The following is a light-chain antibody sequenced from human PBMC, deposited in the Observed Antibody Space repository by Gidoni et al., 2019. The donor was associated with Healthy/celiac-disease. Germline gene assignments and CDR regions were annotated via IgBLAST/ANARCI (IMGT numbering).Light chain of an antibody. V-gene: IGLV2-8*01. CDR2: EVS. CDR3: SSYAGSNNVV. J-gene: IGLJ2*01. CDR1: SSDVGGYNY. Sequence: QSALTQPPSAYGSPGPPVTISCTGTSSDVGGYNYVSCYQQHPGKAPKLMIYEVSKRPSGVPDRFSGSKSGNTASLTVSVLQAEDEADYYCSSYAGSNNVVFGGGTKLTVL.